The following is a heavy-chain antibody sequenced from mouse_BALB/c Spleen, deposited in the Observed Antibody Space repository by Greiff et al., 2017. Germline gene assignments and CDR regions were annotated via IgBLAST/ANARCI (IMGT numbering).Heavy chain of an antibody. CDR3: ARSGGSEAMDY. Sequence: VQLQQSGTVLARPEASVKMSCKASGYTFTSYWMHWVKQRPGQGLEWIGAIYPGNSDTSYNQKFKGKAKLTAVTSTSTAYMELSSLTNEDSAVYYCARSGGSEAMDYWGQGTSVTVSS. D-gene: IGHD3-1*01. CDR2: IYPGNSDT. V-gene: IGHV1-5*01. J-gene: IGHJ4*01. CDR1: GYTFTSYW.